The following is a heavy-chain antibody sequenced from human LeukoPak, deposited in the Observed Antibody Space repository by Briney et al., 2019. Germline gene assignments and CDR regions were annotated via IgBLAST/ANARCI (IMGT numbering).Heavy chain of an antibody. CDR2: INPNSGGT. CDR3: ARRAPEYYDFWSGYYHPFDY. Sequence: ASVKVSCKASGYTFTGYYMHWVRQAPGQGLEWMGWINPNSGGTNYAQKFQGRVTMTRDTSTSTVYMELSSLRPEDTAVYYCARRAPEYYDFWSGYYHPFDYWGQGTLVTVSS. V-gene: IGHV1-2*02. CDR1: GYTFTGYY. D-gene: IGHD3-3*01. J-gene: IGHJ4*02.